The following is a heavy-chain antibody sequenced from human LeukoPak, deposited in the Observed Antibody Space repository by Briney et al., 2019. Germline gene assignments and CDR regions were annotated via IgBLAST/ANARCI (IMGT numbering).Heavy chain of an antibody. CDR3: ARHGGWFGEFILV. J-gene: IGHJ4*02. CDR2: IYYSGST. D-gene: IGHD3-10*01. CDR1: GGSISSYY. V-gene: IGHV4-59*08. Sequence: SETLSLTCTVSGGSISSYYWSWIRQPPGKGLEWIGYIYYSGSTNYNPSLKSRVTISVDTSKNQFSLKLSSVTAADTAVYYCARHGGWFGEFILVWGQGTLVTVSS.